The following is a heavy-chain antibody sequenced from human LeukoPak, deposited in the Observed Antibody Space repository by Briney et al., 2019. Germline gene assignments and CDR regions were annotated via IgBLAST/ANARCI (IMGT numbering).Heavy chain of an antibody. CDR3: AKERGYCSSTSCLYYYYYMDV. D-gene: IGHD2-2*01. J-gene: IGHJ6*03. V-gene: IGHV3-30*18. CDR2: ISYDGSNK. CDR1: GFTFSSYG. Sequence: GGSLRLSCAASGFTFSSYGMHWVRQAPGKGLEWVAVISYDGSNKYYADSVKGRFTISRDNSKNTLYLQMSSLRAEDTAVYYCAKERGYCSSTSCLYYYYYMDVWGKGTTVTVSS.